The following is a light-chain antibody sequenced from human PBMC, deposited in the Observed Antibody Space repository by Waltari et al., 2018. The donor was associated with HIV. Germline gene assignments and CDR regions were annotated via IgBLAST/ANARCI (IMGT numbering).Light chain of an antibody. CDR2: SDT. CDR3: AAWDDSLNGHWV. V-gene: IGLV1-44*01. J-gene: IGLJ3*02. CDR1: SSNIGRNP. Sequence: QSVLTQPPSASGPPGQRVTMSCSGSSSNIGRNPVNWYQQLPGTAPKLLIFSDTQRPSGVPDRFSGSKSGTSASLAISGLQSEDEGDYYCAAWDDSLNGHWVFGGGTRVTVL.